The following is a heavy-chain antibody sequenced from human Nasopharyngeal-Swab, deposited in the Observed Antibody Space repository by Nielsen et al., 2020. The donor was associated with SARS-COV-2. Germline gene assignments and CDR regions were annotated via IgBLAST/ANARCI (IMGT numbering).Heavy chain of an antibody. J-gene: IGHJ6*02. Sequence: GESLKISCAASGFTFTSYAMHWVRQAPGKGLEWVAVISYDGSSSYYADSVKGRFIISRDNSKNTLYLRMNSLKTEDTAVYYCTRGGIVGPPELGMDVWGQGTTVTVSS. D-gene: IGHD1-26*01. CDR3: TRGGIVGPPELGMDV. V-gene: IGHV3-30*04. CDR1: GFTFTSYA. CDR2: ISYDGSSS.